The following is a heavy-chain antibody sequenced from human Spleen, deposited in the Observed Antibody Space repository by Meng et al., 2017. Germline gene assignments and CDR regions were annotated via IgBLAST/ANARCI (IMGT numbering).Heavy chain of an antibody. V-gene: IGHV3-30*01. Sequence: QGHWLGSGGGVVHLGRSLRFSWAASGYTFRIYAMPWVRQAPGKGLEWVAVTSYDGSNKDYADSVKGRFTISRDNSKNTLYLEMNSLRAEDTAVYYCAKSGVAGPFRNWGQGTLVTVSS. J-gene: IGHJ4*02. CDR2: TSYDGSNK. CDR3: AKSGVAGPFRN. D-gene: IGHD6-19*01. CDR1: GYTFRIYA.